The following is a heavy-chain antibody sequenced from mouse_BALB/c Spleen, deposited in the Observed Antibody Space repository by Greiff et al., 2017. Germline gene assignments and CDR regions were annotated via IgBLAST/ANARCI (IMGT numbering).Heavy chain of an antibody. CDR1: GYTFTSYT. Sequence: QVQLQQSGAELVRPGASVKMSCKASGYTFTSYTMHWVKQRPGQGLEWIGYINPSSGYTNYNQKFKDKATLTADKSSSTAYMQLSSLTSEDSADYYCARRGYGNYVGYAMDYWGQGTSGTGSS. D-gene: IGHD2-1*01. CDR2: INPSSGYT. J-gene: IGHJ4*01. V-gene: IGHV1-4*01. CDR3: ARRGYGNYVGYAMDY.